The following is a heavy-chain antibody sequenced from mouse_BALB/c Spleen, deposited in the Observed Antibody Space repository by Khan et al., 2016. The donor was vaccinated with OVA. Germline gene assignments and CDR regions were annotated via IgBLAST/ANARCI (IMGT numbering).Heavy chain of an antibody. CDR2: INTGGFYT. J-gene: IGHJ3*01. CDR3: ARLAYYYNSEGFAY. V-gene: IGHV5-6*01. CDR1: GFTFSTFG. D-gene: IGHD1-1*01. Sequence: EVELVESGGDLVKPGGSLKLSCAASGFTFSTFGMSWVRQSPDRGLEWVASINTGGFYTYYSDIVKGRFTISRDNAKSTLYMQMSSLKSEDTAIYYCARLAYYYNSEGFAYWGQGTLVTVSA.